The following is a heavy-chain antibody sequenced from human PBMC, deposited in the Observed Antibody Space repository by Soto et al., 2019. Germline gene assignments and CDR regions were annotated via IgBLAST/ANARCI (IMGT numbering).Heavy chain of an antibody. D-gene: IGHD1-20*01. V-gene: IGHV3-23*01. CDR2: ISGSATSL. CDR3: AKDITGKTGYFDY. CDR1: GFTFSSKA. Sequence: GGSLRLSCAASGFTFSSKAMSWVRQAPGKGLEWVSHISGSATSLYYADSVKGRFSISRANSKNTLYLQMDSLRAEDTAIYYCAKDITGKTGYFDYWGQGTLVTVSS. J-gene: IGHJ4*02.